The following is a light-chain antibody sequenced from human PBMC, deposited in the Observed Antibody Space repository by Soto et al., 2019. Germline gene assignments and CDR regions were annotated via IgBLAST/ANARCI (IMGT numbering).Light chain of an antibody. CDR1: SSDVGTYNL. Sequence: QSVLTQPASVSGSPGQSIALSCTGTSSDVGTYNLVSWYQQHPGKAPKLLISEGGKRPSGVSDRFSGSKSGNTASLTISGLQAEDEADYYCCSFAAGNTYVFGTGTKLTVL. CDR2: EGG. CDR3: CSFAAGNTYV. J-gene: IGLJ1*01. V-gene: IGLV2-23*01.